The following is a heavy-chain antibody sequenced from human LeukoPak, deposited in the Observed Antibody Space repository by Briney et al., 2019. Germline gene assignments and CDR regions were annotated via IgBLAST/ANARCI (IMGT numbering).Heavy chain of an antibody. D-gene: IGHD3-22*01. V-gene: IGHV4-34*01. CDR2: INHSGST. CDR3: ASYDSSGYYSDY. Sequence: SETLSLTCAVYGGSFSGYYWSWLRQPPGKGLEWIGEINHSGSTNYNPSLKSRVTISVDTSKNQFSLKLSSVTAADTAVYYCASYDSSGYYSDYWGQGTLVTVSS. J-gene: IGHJ4*02. CDR1: GGSFSGYY.